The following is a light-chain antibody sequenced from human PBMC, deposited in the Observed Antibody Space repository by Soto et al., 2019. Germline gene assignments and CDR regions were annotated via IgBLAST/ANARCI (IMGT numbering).Light chain of an antibody. CDR2: ATS. CDR3: QQYGDSPLT. J-gene: IGKJ4*01. V-gene: IGKV3-15*01. CDR1: QSVGNN. Sequence: EIVVTQSPATLSVSPGERATLSCRASQSVGNNFAWYQQKPGQAPRLLIFATSTRATGVPARLSGSGSGTEFTLTISSLQSEDFAVYYCQQYGDSPLTFGGGAKVEIE.